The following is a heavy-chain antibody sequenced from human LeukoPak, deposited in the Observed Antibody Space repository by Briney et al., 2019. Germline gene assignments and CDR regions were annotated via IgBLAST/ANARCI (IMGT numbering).Heavy chain of an antibody. CDR1: GYTFTGYY. V-gene: IGHV1-69*06. Sequence: SVKVSCKTSGYTFTGYYMHWVRQAPGQGLEWMGRIIPFFDTANYAQKFQGRVTITADKSTSTAYMELNSLTSEDTAMYYCAKDVAYRNGGHFDYWGQGTLVTVSS. D-gene: IGHD7-27*01. CDR2: IIPFFDTA. CDR3: AKDVAYRNGGHFDY. J-gene: IGHJ4*02.